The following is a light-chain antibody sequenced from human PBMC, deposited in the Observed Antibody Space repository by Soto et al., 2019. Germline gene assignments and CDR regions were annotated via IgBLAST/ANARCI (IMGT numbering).Light chain of an antibody. CDR1: SSDVGGYNY. CDR2: DVS. J-gene: IGLJ1*01. CDR3: SSYTSSSTYV. V-gene: IGLV2-14*03. Sequence: QYALTQPASVSGSPGQSITISCAGTSSDVGGYNYVSWYQQHPGKAPKLMIYDVSNRPSGVSSRFSGSKSGNTASLTISGLQAEDEADYYCSSYTSSSTYVFGTGTKLTVL.